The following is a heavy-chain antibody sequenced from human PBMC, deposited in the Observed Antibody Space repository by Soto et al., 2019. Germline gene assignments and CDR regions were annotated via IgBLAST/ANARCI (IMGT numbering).Heavy chain of an antibody. CDR3: ARESTYCGSGSYDY. CDR2: ISWNSGDL. D-gene: IGHD3-10*01. J-gene: IGHJ4*02. CDR1: GFTFDDYA. Sequence: EVQLVESGGGLVQPGRSLRLSCAASGFTFDDYALHWVRQAPGKGLEWVSDISWNSGDLGYADSVKGRVTISRDNAKNALYLEMNSLRPDDTALYYCARESTYCGSGSYDYWGQGTLVTVSS. V-gene: IGHV3-9*01.